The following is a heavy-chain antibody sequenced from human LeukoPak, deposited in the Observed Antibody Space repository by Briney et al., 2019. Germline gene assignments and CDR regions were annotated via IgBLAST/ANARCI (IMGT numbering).Heavy chain of an antibody. CDR2: IYYSGST. CDR1: GGSISSYY. Sequence: SETLSLTCTVSGGSISSYYWSWIRQPPGKGLEWIGYIYYSGSTNYNPSLKSRVTISVDTSKNQFSLKLSSVTAADTAVYYCARAAPYYYDSSGYYSSRLFDYWGQGTLVTVSP. D-gene: IGHD3-22*01. CDR3: ARAAPYYYDSSGYYSSRLFDY. J-gene: IGHJ4*02. V-gene: IGHV4-59*01.